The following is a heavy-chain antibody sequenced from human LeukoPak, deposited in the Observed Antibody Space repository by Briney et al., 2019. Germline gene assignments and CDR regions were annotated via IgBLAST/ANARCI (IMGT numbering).Heavy chain of an antibody. Sequence: PGGSLRLSCAASGFTFSSYAMTWVRQAPGKGLEWVSVISGRSGSTYYAAPVTGWFIISRDNFKNTVYLQMNSLRAEDTAVYYCAKEDDFGNHLDYWGQGTLVTVSS. J-gene: IGHJ4*02. CDR2: ISGRSGST. CDR3: AKEDDFGNHLDY. V-gene: IGHV3-23*01. D-gene: IGHD4-11*01. CDR1: GFTFSSYA.